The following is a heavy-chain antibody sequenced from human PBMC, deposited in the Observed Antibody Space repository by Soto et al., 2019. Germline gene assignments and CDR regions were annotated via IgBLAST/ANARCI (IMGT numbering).Heavy chain of an antibody. D-gene: IGHD2-2*01. CDR3: ARALPVAKGGFDP. CDR1: GFTFSSYW. Sequence: EVQLVESGGGLVQPGGSLRLSCAASGFTFSSYWMNWVRQAPGKGLEWVANIKQDGSEKYYVDSVKGRFTISRDNSKNTLYLQMNSLRAEDTAVYYCARALPVAKGGFDPWGQGTLVTVSS. J-gene: IGHJ5*02. V-gene: IGHV3-7*03. CDR2: IKQDGSEK.